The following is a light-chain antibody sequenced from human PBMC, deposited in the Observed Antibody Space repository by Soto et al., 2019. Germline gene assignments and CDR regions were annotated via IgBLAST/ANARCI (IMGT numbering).Light chain of an antibody. Sequence: QSALTQPASVSGSPGQSVTISCTGARSDVGGNDYVSWYQQHPGKAPKLILYEVNNRPSGVSNHFSGSKSGNTASLIISGLQADDEADYYCSSYSTTSTLVFGSGTKLTVL. J-gene: IGLJ1*01. CDR2: EVN. CDR3: SSYSTTSTLV. CDR1: RSDVGGNDY. V-gene: IGLV2-14*01.